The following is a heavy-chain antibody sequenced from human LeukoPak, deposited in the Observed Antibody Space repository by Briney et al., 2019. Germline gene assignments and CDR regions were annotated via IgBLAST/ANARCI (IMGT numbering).Heavy chain of an antibody. V-gene: IGHV3-21*01. J-gene: IGHJ6*03. CDR1: GFTFSSYS. D-gene: IGHD2-15*01. Sequence: PGGSLRLSCAASGFTFSSYSMNWVRQAPGKGLEWVSSISGSSSYIYYADSVKGRFTISRDNAKNSLYLQMNSLRAEDTAVYYCARGGPSIYYYYYYMDVWGKGTTVTVSS. CDR2: ISGSSSYI. CDR3: ARGGPSIYYYYYYMDV.